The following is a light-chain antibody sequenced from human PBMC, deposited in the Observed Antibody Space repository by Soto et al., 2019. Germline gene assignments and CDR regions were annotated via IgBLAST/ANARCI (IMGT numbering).Light chain of an antibody. CDR2: AAS. CDR1: QSVSSY. V-gene: IGKV1-39*01. Sequence: DIQMTQSPSSLSASVGDRVTITCRASQSVSSYLNWYQQKPGKAPTLLIYAASSLQSGVPSRFSGSGSGTDFTLTIRSLQPEDFATYYCQQSCSTPPITFGQGTRLEIK. J-gene: IGKJ5*01. CDR3: QQSCSTPPIT.